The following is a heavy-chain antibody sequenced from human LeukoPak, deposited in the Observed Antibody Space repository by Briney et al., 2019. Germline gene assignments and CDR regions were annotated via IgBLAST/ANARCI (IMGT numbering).Heavy chain of an antibody. J-gene: IGHJ6*03. D-gene: IGHD5-24*01. V-gene: IGHV1-69*05. Sequence: SVKVSCKASGGTFSSYAISWVRQAPGQGLEWMGGIIPIFGTANYAQKFQGRVTITTDESTSTAYMELSSLRSEDTAVYYCARVRRDGYNPYYYYMDVWGEGTTVTVSS. CDR2: IIPIFGTA. CDR1: GGTFSSYA. CDR3: ARVRRDGYNPYYYYMDV.